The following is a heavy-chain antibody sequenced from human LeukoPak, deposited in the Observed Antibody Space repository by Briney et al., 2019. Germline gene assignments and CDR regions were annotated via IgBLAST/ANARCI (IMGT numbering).Heavy chain of an antibody. CDR1: VYTFTSYG. CDR3: ARDEPYSSGWFEVAY. D-gene: IGHD6-19*01. CDR2: ISAYNGNT. J-gene: IGHJ4*02. V-gene: IGHV1-18*01. Sequence: ASVKVSCKASVYTFTSYGISWVRQAPGQGVEWMGWISAYNGNTNYAQKLQGRVTMTTDTSTSTADMELRSLRSDAPAVYSCARDEPYSSGWFEVAYWGQGTLVTVSS.